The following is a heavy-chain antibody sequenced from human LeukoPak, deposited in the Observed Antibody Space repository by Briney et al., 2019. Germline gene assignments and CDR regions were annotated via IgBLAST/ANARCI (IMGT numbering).Heavy chain of an antibody. D-gene: IGHD6-19*01. CDR1: GYTFTSYD. J-gene: IGHJ4*02. CDR2: MNPNSGNT. V-gene: IGHV1-8*03. Sequence: ASVKVSCKASGYTFTSYDINWVRQATGQGLEWMGWMNPNSGNTGYAQKFQGRVTVTRNTSISTAYMELSSLRSEDTAVYYCARAGIAVAGGDYWGQGTLVTVSS. CDR3: ARAGIAVAGGDY.